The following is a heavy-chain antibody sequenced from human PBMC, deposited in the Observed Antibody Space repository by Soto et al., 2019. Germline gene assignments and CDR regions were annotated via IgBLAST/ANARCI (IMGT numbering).Heavy chain of an antibody. D-gene: IGHD3-10*01. CDR2: INPYSGSA. Sequence: GASVKVSCKASGYTFTGYFMHWVRQAPGQGLEWMGWINPYSGSADYAQSFQGRVTMTRDTSISTVYMELSRLRFDDTAVYYCARVIRGAYYNSPLDTWGQGTVVTVSS. CDR3: ARVIRGAYYNSPLDT. V-gene: IGHV1-2*02. J-gene: IGHJ5*02. CDR1: GYTFTGYF.